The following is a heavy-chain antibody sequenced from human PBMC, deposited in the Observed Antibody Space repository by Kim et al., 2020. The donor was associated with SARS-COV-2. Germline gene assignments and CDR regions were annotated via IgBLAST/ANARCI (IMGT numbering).Heavy chain of an antibody. Sequence: SETLSLTCTVSGGSISSSSYYWGWIRQPPGKGLEWIGSIYYSGSTYYNPSLKSRVTISVDTSKNQFSLKLSSVTAADTAVYYCARDGSRWYFDYWGQGTLVTVSS. D-gene: IGHD2-15*01. J-gene: IGHJ4*02. CDR3: ARDGSRWYFDY. CDR1: GGSISSSSYY. V-gene: IGHV4-39*07. CDR2: IYYSGST.